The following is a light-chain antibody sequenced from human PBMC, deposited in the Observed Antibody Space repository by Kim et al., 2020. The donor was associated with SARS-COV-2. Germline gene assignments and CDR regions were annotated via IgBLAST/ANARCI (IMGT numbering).Light chain of an antibody. CDR1: SSNIGSNT. CDR2: GNN. CDR3: ATWDDSLHGVV. V-gene: IGLV1-44*01. J-gene: IGLJ2*01. Sequence: QSVLTQPPSASETPGQRVTISCSGSSSNIGSNTVNWYQHLPGTAPKLLIHGNNQRPSGVPDRFSGSKSGTSASLAISGLQSEDEADYYCATWDDSLHGVVFGGGTQLTVL.